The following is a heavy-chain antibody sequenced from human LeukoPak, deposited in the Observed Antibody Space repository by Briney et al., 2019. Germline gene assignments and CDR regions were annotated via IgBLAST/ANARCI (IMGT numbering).Heavy chain of an antibody. CDR1: GGTFSSYA. D-gene: IGHD2-21*02. J-gene: IGHJ6*02. CDR3: ARDRVTGQYYYYGMDV. CDR2: IIPILGIA. Sequence: GASVKVSCKASGGTFSSYAISWVRQAPGQGLEWMGRIIPILGIANYAQKFQGRVTITADKSTSTAYMELSSLRSEDTAVYYCARDRVTGQYYYYGMDVWGQGTTVTVSS. V-gene: IGHV1-69*04.